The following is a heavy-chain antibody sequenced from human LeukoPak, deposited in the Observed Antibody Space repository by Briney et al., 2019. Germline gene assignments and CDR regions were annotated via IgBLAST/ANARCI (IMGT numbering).Heavy chain of an antibody. J-gene: IGHJ4*02. CDR3: TSFGGYDDY. V-gene: IGHV3-48*04. D-gene: IGHD5-12*01. CDR1: GFTFSSYA. CDR2: ISGSSSTI. Sequence: GGSLRLSCAASGFTFSSYAMNWVRQAPGKGLEWVSYISGSSSTIYYADSVKGRFTISRDNAKNSLYLQMISLRAEDTAVYYCTSFGGYDDYWGQGTLVTVSS.